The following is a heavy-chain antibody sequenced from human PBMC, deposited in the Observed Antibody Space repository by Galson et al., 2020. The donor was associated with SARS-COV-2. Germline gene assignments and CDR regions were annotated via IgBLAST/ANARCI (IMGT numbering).Heavy chain of an antibody. D-gene: IGHD3-10*01. Sequence: GESLKISCAASGFAFSSYTMNWVRQAPGKGLEWVANIKQDGSEKYYVDSVKGRFTISRDNAKNSLYLQMNSLRAEDTAVYYCARDQSDYYGSGSPGDYWGQGTLVTVSS. CDR2: IKQDGSEK. V-gene: IGHV3-7*01. CDR1: GFAFSSYT. J-gene: IGHJ4*02. CDR3: ARDQSDYYGSGSPGDY.